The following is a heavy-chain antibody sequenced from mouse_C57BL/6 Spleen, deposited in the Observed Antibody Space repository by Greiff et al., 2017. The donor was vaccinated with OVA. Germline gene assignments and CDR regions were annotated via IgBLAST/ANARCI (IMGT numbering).Heavy chain of an antibody. CDR3: ARDGGHYYGSIYDC. Sequence: EVKLVESGGGLVKPGGSLKLSCAASGFTFSSYAMSWVRQTPEKRLEWVATISDGGSYTYYPDNVKGRFTISRDNAKNNLYLQMSHLKSEDTAMYYSARDGGHYYGSIYDCWGQGTTLTVSS. V-gene: IGHV5-4*01. CDR2: ISDGGSYT. J-gene: IGHJ2*01. CDR1: GFTFSSYA. D-gene: IGHD1-1*01.